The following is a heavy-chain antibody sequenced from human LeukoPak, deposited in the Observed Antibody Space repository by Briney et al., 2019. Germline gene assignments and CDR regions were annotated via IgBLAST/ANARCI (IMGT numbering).Heavy chain of an antibody. CDR1: GGSISSYY. Sequence: KPSETLSLTCTVSGGSISSYYWSWIRQPPGKGLEWIGYIYYSGSTNYNPSLKSRVTISVDTSKNQFSLKLSSVTAADTAVYYCARDGTDFWSGYYDYWGQGTLVTVSS. V-gene: IGHV4-59*01. CDR2: IYYSGST. J-gene: IGHJ4*02. CDR3: ARDGTDFWSGYYDY. D-gene: IGHD3-3*01.